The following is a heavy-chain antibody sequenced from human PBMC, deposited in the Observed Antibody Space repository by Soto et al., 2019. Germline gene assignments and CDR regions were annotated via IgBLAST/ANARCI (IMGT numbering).Heavy chain of an antibody. J-gene: IGHJ4*02. D-gene: IGHD6-19*01. Sequence: QVQLVESGGGVVQPGRSLRLSCAASGFTFSSYAMHWVRQAPGKGLEWVAVISYDGSNKYYADSVKGRFTISRDNSKNTLYLQMNSLRAEDTAVYYYARDLRYSSGWYSYFDYWGQGTLVTVSS. CDR2: ISYDGSNK. CDR1: GFTFSSYA. CDR3: ARDLRYSSGWYSYFDY. V-gene: IGHV3-30-3*01.